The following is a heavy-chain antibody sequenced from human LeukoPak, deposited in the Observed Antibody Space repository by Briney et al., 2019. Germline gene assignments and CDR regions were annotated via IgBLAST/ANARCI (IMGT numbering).Heavy chain of an antibody. J-gene: IGHJ3*02. V-gene: IGHV4-4*07. CDR1: GGSISSYY. Sequence: SETLSLTCTVSGGSISSYYWSWIRQPAGKGLEWIGRIYTSGSTYYNPSLKSRVTISVDTSKNQFSLKLSSVTAADTAVYYCASLQAYYDFWSGYPPSAFDIWGQGTMVTVSS. CDR2: IYTSGST. D-gene: IGHD3-3*01. CDR3: ASLQAYYDFWSGYPPSAFDI.